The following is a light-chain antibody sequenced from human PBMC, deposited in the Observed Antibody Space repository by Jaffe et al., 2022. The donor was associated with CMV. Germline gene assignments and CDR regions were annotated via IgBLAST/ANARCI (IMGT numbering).Light chain of an antibody. CDR1: SSDVANYNL. CDR2: EVS. CDR3: CSYAGTYSWV. Sequence: QSALTQPASVSGSPGQSITISCTGISSDVANYNLVSWYQHHPGKAPKLIIYEVSRRPSGLSDRFSGSKSGNTASLTISGLQAEDEADYYCCSYAGTYSWVFGGGTKLTVL. J-gene: IGLJ3*02. V-gene: IGLV2-23*02.